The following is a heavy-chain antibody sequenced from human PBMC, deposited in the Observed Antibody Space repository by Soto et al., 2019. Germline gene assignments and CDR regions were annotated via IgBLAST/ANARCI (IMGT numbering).Heavy chain of an antibody. CDR3: ARLGITMVRGVTLDY. Sequence: QLQLQESGPGLVKPSETLSLTCTVSGGSISSSSYYWGWIRHPPGKGLEWIGSIYYSGSTYYNPFLESRVTISVDTSKNQFSLKLSSVTAADTAVYYCARLGITMVRGVTLDYWGQGTLVTVSS. V-gene: IGHV4-39*01. CDR2: IYYSGST. J-gene: IGHJ4*02. CDR1: GGSISSSSYY. D-gene: IGHD3-10*01.